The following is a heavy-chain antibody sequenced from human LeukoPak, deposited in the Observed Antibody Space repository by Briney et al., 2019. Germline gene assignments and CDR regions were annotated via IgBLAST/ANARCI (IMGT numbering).Heavy chain of an antibody. D-gene: IGHD5-12*01. V-gene: IGHV4-39*07. J-gene: IGHJ6*03. CDR2: IYYSGST. Sequence: SETLSLTCTVSGGSISSSSYYWGWIRQPPGKGLEWIGSIYYSGSTYYNPSLKSRVTISADTSKNQFSPKLSSVTAADTAVYYCARTTVATIGYYYYYMDVWGKGTTVTVSS. CDR3: ARTTVATIGYYYYYMDV. CDR1: GGSISSSSYY.